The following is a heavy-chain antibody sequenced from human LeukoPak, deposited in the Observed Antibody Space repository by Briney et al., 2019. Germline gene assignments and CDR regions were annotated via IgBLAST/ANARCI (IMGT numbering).Heavy chain of an antibody. CDR3: AKVRSGQFAY. CDR1: GVTFSSYG. CDR2: IRYDGSNK. Sequence: GGSLRLSCAASGVTFSSYGMHWGRQAPGKGLEWVAFIRYDGSNKYYADSVKGRVTISRDNSKNTLYLQMNSLRAEDTAVYYCAKVRSGQFAYWGQGTLVTVSS. D-gene: IGHD2-8*02. J-gene: IGHJ4*02. V-gene: IGHV3-30*02.